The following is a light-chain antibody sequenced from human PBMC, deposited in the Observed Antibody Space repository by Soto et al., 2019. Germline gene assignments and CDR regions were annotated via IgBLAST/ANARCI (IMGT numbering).Light chain of an antibody. CDR2: RAS. CDR3: QQYGNSRGT. CDR1: QSVSSN. J-gene: IGKJ1*01. V-gene: IGKV3-15*01. Sequence: EIVMTQSPATLSVSPGERATLSCRASQSVSSNLAWYQQKPGQAPRLLIYRASTRATGIPARFSGSGSGTDFTLTISGLEPEDFAVYYCQQYGNSRGTFGQGTKVDIK.